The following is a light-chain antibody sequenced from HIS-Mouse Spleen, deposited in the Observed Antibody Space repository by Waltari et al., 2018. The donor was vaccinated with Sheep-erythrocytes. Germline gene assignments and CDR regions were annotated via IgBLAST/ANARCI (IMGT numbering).Light chain of an antibody. CDR3: LRDYNSPYT. Sequence: AIQMTQSPSSLSASVGDRVTITCRASQGIRNDLGWYQQKPGKAPKLMIYAATSLQSGLPTRFSGSGSSTDFTITISSLQPEDVATYYCLRDYNSPYTFGQGTKLEIK. CDR2: AAT. V-gene: IGKV1-6*01. CDR1: QGIRND. J-gene: IGKJ2*01.